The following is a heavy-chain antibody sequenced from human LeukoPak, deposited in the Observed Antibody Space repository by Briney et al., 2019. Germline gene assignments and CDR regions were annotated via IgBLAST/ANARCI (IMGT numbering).Heavy chain of an antibody. V-gene: IGHV1-18*04. J-gene: IGHJ4*02. CDR3: ARGADDYVWGSYRYITTGFDY. CDR1: GYTFTSYG. Sequence: ASVKVSCKASGYTFTSYGISWVRRAPGQGLEWMGWISAYNGNTSYAQKLQGRVTMTTDTSTSTAYMELRSLRSDDTAVYYCARGADDYVWGSYRYITTGFDYWGQGTLVTVSS. D-gene: IGHD3-16*02. CDR2: ISAYNGNT.